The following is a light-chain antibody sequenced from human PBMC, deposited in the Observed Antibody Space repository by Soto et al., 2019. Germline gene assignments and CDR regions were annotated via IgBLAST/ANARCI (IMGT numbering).Light chain of an antibody. Sequence: DIQMTQSPSSLSASVGDRVTITGRASQGISNYLAWYQQKPGKVPKLLIYAASTLQSGVPSRFSGSGSGTDFPLTISRLQPEDVATYYCQKDNSVPFTLGPGTKVDIK. CDR3: QKDNSVPFT. V-gene: IGKV1-27*01. J-gene: IGKJ3*01. CDR1: QGISNY. CDR2: AAS.